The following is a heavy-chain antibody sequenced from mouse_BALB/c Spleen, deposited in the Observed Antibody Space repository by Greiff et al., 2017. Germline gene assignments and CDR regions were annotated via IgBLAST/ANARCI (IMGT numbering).Heavy chain of an antibody. CDR1: GFSLTSYG. CDR2: IWAGGST. CDR3: ARDDWDGGYYAMDY. D-gene: IGHD4-1*01. J-gene: IGHJ4*01. Sequence: VQLQESGPGLVAPSQSLSITCTVSGFSLTSYGVHWVRQPPGKGLEWLGVIWAGGSTNYNSALMSRLSISKDNSKSQVFLKMNSLQTDDTAMYYCARDDWDGGYYAMDYWGQGTSVTVSS. V-gene: IGHV2-9*02.